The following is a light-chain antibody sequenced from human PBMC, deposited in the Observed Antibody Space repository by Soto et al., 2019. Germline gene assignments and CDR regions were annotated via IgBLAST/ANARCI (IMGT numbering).Light chain of an antibody. CDR3: SSYTSTTPGVL. Sequence: QSVLTQPASVSGSPGQSITISCTGSSSDVGDYNYVSWYQHHPGKAPKLMIYAVSNRPSGVSNRFSASKSGNTASLTISGLQAEDEADYYCSSYTSTTPGVLFGGGTKLTVL. CDR2: AVS. CDR1: SSDVGDYNY. J-gene: IGLJ2*01. V-gene: IGLV2-14*03.